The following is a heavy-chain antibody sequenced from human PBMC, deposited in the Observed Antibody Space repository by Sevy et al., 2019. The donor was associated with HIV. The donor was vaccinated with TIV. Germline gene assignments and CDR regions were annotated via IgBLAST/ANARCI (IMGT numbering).Heavy chain of an antibody. CDR2: INPNNGGT. CDR1: GYTFTDYY. V-gene: IGHV1-2*02. J-gene: IGHJ4*02. CDR3: ARASHVSGSYTNDY. Sequence: ASVKVTSKASGYTFTDYYLHWVQQAPGQGLEWMGWINPNNGGTEYAQRFQGRVAMTRDTSISTVYMELSRLRSDDTAVYYCARASHVSGSYTNDYWGQGTLVTVSS. D-gene: IGHD3-10*01.